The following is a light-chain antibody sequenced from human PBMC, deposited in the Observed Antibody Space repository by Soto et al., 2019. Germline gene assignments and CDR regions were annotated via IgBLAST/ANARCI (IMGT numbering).Light chain of an antibody. CDR3: TSNTSSDTYV. Sequence: QSALTQPASVSGSPGQSITISCTGTSSDVGGYNYVSWYQQRPGKVPRLMIYDVSNRPSGVSNRFSGSKSGNTASLTISGLQAEDEADYYCTSNTSSDTYVFGTETKVTVL. V-gene: IGLV2-14*01. J-gene: IGLJ1*01. CDR1: SSDVGGYNY. CDR2: DVS.